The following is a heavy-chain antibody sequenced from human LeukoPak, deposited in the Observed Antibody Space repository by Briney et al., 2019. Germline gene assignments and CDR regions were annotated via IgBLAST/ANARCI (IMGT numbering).Heavy chain of an antibody. V-gene: IGHV3-43*01. D-gene: IGHD6-6*01. CDR2: ISWDGGST. CDR3: AKDKGRYSSSSSLAY. Sequence: GGSLRLSCAASGFTFDDYTMHWVRQAPGKGLEWDSLISWDGGSTYYADSVKGRFTISRDNSKNSLYLQMNSLRTEDTALYYCAKDKGRYSSSSSLAYWGQGTLVTVSS. J-gene: IGHJ4*02. CDR1: GFTFDDYT.